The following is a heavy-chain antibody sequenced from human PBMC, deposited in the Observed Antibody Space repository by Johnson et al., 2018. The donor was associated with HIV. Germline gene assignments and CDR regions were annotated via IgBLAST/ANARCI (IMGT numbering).Heavy chain of an antibody. CDR2: IYSGGST. V-gene: IGHV3-66*03. CDR1: GFTVSSNY. J-gene: IGHJ3*02. CDR3: ARGDYNFWSGYDAFDI. Sequence: VQLVESGGDLIQPGGSLRLSCAASGFTVSSNYMSWVRQAPGKGLEWVSVIYSGGSTYYADSVKGRFTISRDNSKNTLYLQMNSLRAEDTAVYYCARGDYNFWSGYDAFDIWGQGTMVTVSS. D-gene: IGHD3-3*01.